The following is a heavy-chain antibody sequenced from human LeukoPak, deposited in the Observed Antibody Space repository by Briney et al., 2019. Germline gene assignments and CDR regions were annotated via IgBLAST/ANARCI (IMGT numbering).Heavy chain of an antibody. CDR1: GYTFTSYY. D-gene: IGHD2-2*02. Sequence: ASVKVSCKASGYTFTSYYMHWVRQAPGQGLEWMGIINPSGGSTSYARKFQGRVTMTRDMSTSTVYMELSSLRSEDTAVYYCARVGCSSTSCYKWFDPWGQGTLVTVSS. CDR3: ARVGCSSTSCYKWFDP. V-gene: IGHV1-46*01. CDR2: INPSGGST. J-gene: IGHJ5*02.